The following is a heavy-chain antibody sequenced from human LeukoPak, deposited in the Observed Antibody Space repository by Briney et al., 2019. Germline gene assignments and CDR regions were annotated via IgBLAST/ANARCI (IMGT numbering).Heavy chain of an antibody. Sequence: PGESLQISCKGSGYSFTSYWIGWVHQMPGKGLEWMGIIYPGDSDTRYSPSFQGQVTISADKSISTAYLQWSSLKASDTAMYYCARHRVYYYGSGPHDAFDIWGQGTMVTVSS. CDR2: IYPGDSDT. V-gene: IGHV5-51*07. CDR3: ARHRVYYYGSGPHDAFDI. J-gene: IGHJ3*02. D-gene: IGHD3-10*01. CDR1: GYSFTSYW.